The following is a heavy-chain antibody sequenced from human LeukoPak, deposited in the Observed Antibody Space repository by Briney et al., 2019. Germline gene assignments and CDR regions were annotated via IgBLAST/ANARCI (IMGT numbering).Heavy chain of an antibody. CDR1: GGSISGYY. CDR3: ARGFAYGDTGSFDY. CDR2: IYYSGST. V-gene: IGHV4-59*01. D-gene: IGHD4-17*01. J-gene: IGHJ4*02. Sequence: SETLSLTCTVSGGSISGYYWSWIRQPPGKGLEWIGYIYYSGSTTYNPSLKSRVTISVGTSKNQFSLRLSSVTAADTAVYYCARGFAYGDTGSFDYWGQGALVTVSS.